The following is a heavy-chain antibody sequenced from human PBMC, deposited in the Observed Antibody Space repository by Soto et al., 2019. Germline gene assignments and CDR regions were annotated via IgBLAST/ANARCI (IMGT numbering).Heavy chain of an antibody. Sequence: QVQLVESGGGVVQPGRSLRLSCAASGFTFSSYGMHWVRQAPGKGLEWVAVIWFDGSNKYYADSVKGRFTISRDNSNNTLYLHMNSLRAGDTAVYYCARQHRDILTGLRWNGMDVWGQGTTVTVSS. CDR3: ARQHRDILTGLRWNGMDV. CDR2: IWFDGSNK. J-gene: IGHJ6*02. V-gene: IGHV3-33*01. CDR1: GFTFSSYG. D-gene: IGHD3-9*01.